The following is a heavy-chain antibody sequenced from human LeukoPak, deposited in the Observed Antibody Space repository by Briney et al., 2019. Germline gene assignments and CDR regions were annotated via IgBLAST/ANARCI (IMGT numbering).Heavy chain of an antibody. CDR2: IHNSEST. J-gene: IGHJ4*02. V-gene: IGHV4-39*07. D-gene: IGHD5-24*01. Sequence: SETLSLTCTVSGGSISTSYYYWGWIRQPPGKGLEWIGNIHNSESTYYNPSLKSRVTISADTSKNQFSLKLSSVIAADTAVYYCVRDRELNYWGQGILVTVSS. CDR3: VRDRELNY. CDR1: GGSISTSYYY.